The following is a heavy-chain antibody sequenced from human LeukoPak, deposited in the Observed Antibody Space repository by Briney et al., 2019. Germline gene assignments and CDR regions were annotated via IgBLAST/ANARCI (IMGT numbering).Heavy chain of an antibody. J-gene: IGHJ4*02. CDR3: ARVITYYDSSGFHFDY. CDR2: IYSGGST. Sequence: GGSLRLSCAASGFTVSSNYMSWVRQAPGKGLEWVSVIYSGGSTYYADSVKGRFTISRDNSKNTLYLQMNSLRAEDTAVYYCARVITYYDSSGFHFDYWGQGTLVTVSS. V-gene: IGHV3-66*01. D-gene: IGHD3-22*01. CDR1: GFTVSSNY.